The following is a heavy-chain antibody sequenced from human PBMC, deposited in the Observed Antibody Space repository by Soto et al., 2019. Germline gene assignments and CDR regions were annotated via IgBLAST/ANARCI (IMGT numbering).Heavy chain of an antibody. CDR2: IYSTGVT. J-gene: IGHJ6*02. D-gene: IGHD4-17*01. CDR1: GFTVSKFY. Sequence: EVQVVESGGGLVQPGGSLRLSCAASGFTVSKFYISWVRQAPGKGLEWVSVIYSTGVTDSANSVKGRFSISRDNSKNTVYLQINSLSADDTAVYYCARYGDGYYGMDVWGQGTTVTVSS. CDR3: ARYGDGYYGMDV. V-gene: IGHV3-66*01.